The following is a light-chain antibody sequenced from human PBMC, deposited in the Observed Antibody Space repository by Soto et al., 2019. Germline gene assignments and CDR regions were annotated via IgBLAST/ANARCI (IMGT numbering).Light chain of an antibody. V-gene: IGKV1-39*01. Sequence: DIQMSQSPSSLSASVGDRVTITCRASQGISTHLNWHQQKPGKATKRLIYAASSLQSGVPSRFSGSGSETDFTLTISRLQPEDFATYSCQQSYSTTWTFGQGTKVDIK. CDR3: QQSYSTTWT. CDR1: QGISTH. J-gene: IGKJ1*01. CDR2: AAS.